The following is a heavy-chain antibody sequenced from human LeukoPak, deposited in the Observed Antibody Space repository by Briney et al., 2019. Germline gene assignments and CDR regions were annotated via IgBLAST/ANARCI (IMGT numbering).Heavy chain of an antibody. D-gene: IGHD3-10*01. CDR1: GGSFSGYY. J-gene: IGHJ4*02. CDR2: INHSGST. Sequence: SGTLSLTCAVYGGSFSGYYWSWIRQPPGKGLEWIGEINHSGSTNYNPSLKSRVTISVDTSKNQFSLKLSSVTAADTAVYYCARGPVRRKLLFDLGAQPFDYWGQGTLVTVSS. V-gene: IGHV4-34*01. CDR3: ARGPVRRKLLFDLGAQPFDY.